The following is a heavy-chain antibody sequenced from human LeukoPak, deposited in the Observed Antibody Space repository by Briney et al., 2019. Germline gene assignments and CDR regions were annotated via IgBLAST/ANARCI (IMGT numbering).Heavy chain of an antibody. CDR2: ISGNGDST. Sequence: GGSLRLSCAASGFTFSSYVMHWVRQAPGKGLEYVSGISGNGDSTHYVSSVKDRFTISRDNSKNTLYLQMGSLRAEDMAVYYCAREGHSSGHCGAFDIWGQGTMVTVSS. CDR3: AREGHSSGHCGAFDI. J-gene: IGHJ3*02. V-gene: IGHV3-64*01. D-gene: IGHD3-22*01. CDR1: GFTFSSYV.